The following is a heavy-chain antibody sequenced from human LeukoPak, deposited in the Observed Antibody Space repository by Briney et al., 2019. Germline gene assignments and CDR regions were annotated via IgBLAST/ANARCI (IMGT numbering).Heavy chain of an antibody. J-gene: IGHJ3*02. D-gene: IGHD3-3*01. V-gene: IGHV3-11*06. CDR2: ISSSSSYI. CDR3: AILWRAYDAFDI. CDR1: GLTFSDYH. Sequence: PWGSLRLSCAASGLTFSDYHMSWIRQAPGKGLEWVSSISSSSSYIYYADSVKGRFTISRDNAKNSLYLQMNSLRAEDTAVYYYAILWRAYDAFDIWGQGTMVTVSS.